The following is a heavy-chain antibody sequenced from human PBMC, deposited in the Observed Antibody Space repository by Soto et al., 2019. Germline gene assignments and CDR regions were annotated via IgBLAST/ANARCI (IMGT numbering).Heavy chain of an antibody. J-gene: IGHJ4*02. Sequence: QVQLVQSGAEVKKPGASVMVSCKVSGYTLTELSMHWVRQAPGKGLEWMGGFDPEDGETIYAQKFQGRVTMTEDTSTDTAYMELSSLRSEDTAVYYCATDLPAYGEYEEGYYFDYWGQGTLVTVSS. CDR1: GYTLTELS. CDR2: FDPEDGET. V-gene: IGHV1-24*01. D-gene: IGHD4-17*01. CDR3: ATDLPAYGEYEEGYYFDY.